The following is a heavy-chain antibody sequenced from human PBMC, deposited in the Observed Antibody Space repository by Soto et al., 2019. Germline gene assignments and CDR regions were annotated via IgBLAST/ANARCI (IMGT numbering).Heavy chain of an antibody. CDR2: TSTNNDDR. V-gene: IGHV1-18*04. Sequence: QVRLVQSGTEVKEPGASVKVSCKASGYRFSTYGINWVRQAPGQGLEWMGWTSTNNDDRNYAQKFQGRVTFTTDTSTSTAYMELRSLISDDTAVYFCARERYVASRHSQYDSWGQGTQVTVSS. CDR1: GYRFSTYG. J-gene: IGHJ4*02. D-gene: IGHD2-15*01. CDR3: ARERYVASRHSQYDS.